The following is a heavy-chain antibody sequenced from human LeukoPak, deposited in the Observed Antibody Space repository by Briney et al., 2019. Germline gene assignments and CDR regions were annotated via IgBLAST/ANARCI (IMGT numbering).Heavy chain of an antibody. CDR1: GFTFSSYS. D-gene: IGHD6-19*01. CDR2: ISSSSSYI. J-gene: IGHJ3*02. Sequence: GGSLRLSCAASGFTFSSYSMNWVRQAPGKGLEWVSSISSSSSYIYYADSVKGRFTISRDNSKNTLYLQMNSLRAEDTAVYYCARLSVAWRAFDIWGQGTMVTVSS. CDR3: ARLSVAWRAFDI. V-gene: IGHV3-21*04.